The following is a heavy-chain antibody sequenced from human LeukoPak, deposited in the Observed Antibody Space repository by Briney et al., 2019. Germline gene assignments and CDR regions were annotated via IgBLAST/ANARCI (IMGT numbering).Heavy chain of an antibody. CDR2: IYTSGST. V-gene: IGHV4-61*02. CDR1: GGSISSGSYY. D-gene: IGHD6-19*01. Sequence: SETLSLTCTVSGGSISSGSYYWSWIRQPAGKGLEWIGRIYTSGSTNYNPSLKSRVTMSVDTSKNQFSLKLSSVTAADTAVYYCARDLVAVAGTSYNWFDPWGQGTLVTVSS. CDR3: ARDLVAVAGTSYNWFDP. J-gene: IGHJ5*02.